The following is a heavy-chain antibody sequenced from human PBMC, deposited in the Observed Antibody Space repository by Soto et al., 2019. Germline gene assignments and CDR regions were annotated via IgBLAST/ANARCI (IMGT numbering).Heavy chain of an antibody. D-gene: IGHD6-19*01. CDR3: AREASAVISIDY. J-gene: IGHJ4*02. CDR1: GYTFTAYS. CDR2: FNPNSGDT. Sequence: ASVKVSCKASGYTFTAYSMHWVRQAPGQGLEWVGWFNPNSGDTIYAQKFQGRVTLTRDTSIGTAYMELYSLTSDDTAVYYCAREASAVISIDYWGQGTLVTVSS. V-gene: IGHV1-2*02.